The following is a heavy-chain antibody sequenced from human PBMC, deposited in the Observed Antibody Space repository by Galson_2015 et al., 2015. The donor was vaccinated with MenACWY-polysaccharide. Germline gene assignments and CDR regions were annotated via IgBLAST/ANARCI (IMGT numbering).Heavy chain of an antibody. CDR2: SRPSGGRT. CDR1: GFTFSTYA. V-gene: IGHV3-23*01. Sequence: SRRLSCAASGFTFSTYAVSWVRQAPGKGLEWVSYSRPSGGRTYYADSVKDRFTISRENSKNTLNLQMNSLRDEDTAVFYCAKGGQWTSNSGAYFDYWGQGVPVIVSS. J-gene: IGHJ4*02. D-gene: IGHD4-23*01. CDR3: AKGGQWTSNSGAYFDY.